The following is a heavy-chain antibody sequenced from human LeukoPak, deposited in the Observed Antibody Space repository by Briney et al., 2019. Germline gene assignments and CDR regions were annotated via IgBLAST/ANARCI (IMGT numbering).Heavy chain of an antibody. V-gene: IGHV4-59*08. CDR3: ARHKFPGYCSGDSCYRRRGNYFFDY. CDR1: GDSISAYY. D-gene: IGHD2-15*01. CDR2: IYYSGST. Sequence: SETLSLTCTASGDSISAYYWSWIRQPPGKGLEWIGYIYYSGSTNYNPTLKSRVTISLDTSKNQFSLKLSSVTAADTAVYYCARHKFPGYCSGDSCYRRRGNYFFDYWGQGTLVAVSS. J-gene: IGHJ4*02.